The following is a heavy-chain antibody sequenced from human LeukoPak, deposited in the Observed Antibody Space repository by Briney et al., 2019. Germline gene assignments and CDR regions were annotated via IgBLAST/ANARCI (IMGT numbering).Heavy chain of an antibody. V-gene: IGHV3-23*01. Sequence: QPGGSLRLSCAASGFTFSSYAMSWVRQAPGKGLEWVSAISGSGGSTYYADSVKGRFTISRDNSKNTLYLQMNSLRAEDTAVYYCAKLRTYYYDSSPDYWGQGTLVTVSS. CDR2: ISGSGGST. D-gene: IGHD3-22*01. J-gene: IGHJ4*02. CDR1: GFTFSSYA. CDR3: AKLRTYYYDSSPDY.